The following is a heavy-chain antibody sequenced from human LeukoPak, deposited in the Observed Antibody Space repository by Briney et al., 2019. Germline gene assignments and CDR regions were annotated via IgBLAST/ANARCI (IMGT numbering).Heavy chain of an antibody. CDR3: AKDKNPGFWGGYSDY. J-gene: IGHJ4*02. D-gene: IGHD3-3*01. V-gene: IGHV3-23*01. CDR2: ISGSGGST. Sequence: GALRLSCAASGFTFSSYAMSWVRQAPGKGLEWVSAISGSGGSTYYADSVKGRFTISRDNSKNTLYLQMNSLRAEDTAVYYCAKDKNPGFWGGYSDYWGQGTLVTVSS. CDR1: GFTFSSYA.